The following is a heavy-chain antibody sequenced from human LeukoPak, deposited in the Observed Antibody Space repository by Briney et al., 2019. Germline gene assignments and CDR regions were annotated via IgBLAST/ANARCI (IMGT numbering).Heavy chain of an antibody. CDR3: ARRTSWKPGHDAFDI. CDR2: IYPGDSDT. D-gene: IGHD1-1*01. V-gene: IGHV5-51*01. J-gene: IGHJ3*02. Sequence: GESLKISCKGSGYSFTCYWIGWVRQMPGKGLEWMGIIYPGDSDTRYSPSFQGQVTISADKSISTAYLQWSSLKASDTAMYYCARRTSWKPGHDAFDIWGQGTMVTVSS. CDR1: GYSFTCYW.